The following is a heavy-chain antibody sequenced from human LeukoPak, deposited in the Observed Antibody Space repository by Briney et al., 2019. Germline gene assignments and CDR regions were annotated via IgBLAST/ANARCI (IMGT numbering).Heavy chain of an antibody. CDR3: ARDRGGSGSYLGRYLNY. Sequence: GASVKVSCKASGYTFTSYAMHWVRQAPGQRLEWMGWINAGNGNTKYSQKFQGRVTITRDTSASTAYMERSSLRSEDTAVYYCARDRGGSGSYLGRYLNYWGQGTLVTVSS. V-gene: IGHV1-3*01. J-gene: IGHJ4*02. CDR2: INAGNGNT. CDR1: GYTFTSYA. D-gene: IGHD3-10*01.